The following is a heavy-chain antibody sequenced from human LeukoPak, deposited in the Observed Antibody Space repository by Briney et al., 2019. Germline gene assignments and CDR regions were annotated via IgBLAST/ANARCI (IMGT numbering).Heavy chain of an antibody. CDR2: IIPIFGTA. D-gene: IGHD5-24*01. CDR1: GGTFSSYA. V-gene: IGHV1-69*05. J-gene: IGHJ4*02. CDR3: ASAILDGYNDMYFDY. Sequence: SVKVSCKASGGTFSSYAISWVRQAPGQGLGWMGRIIPIFGTANYAQKFQGRVTITTDESTSTAYMEMSSLRSGDTAVYYCASAILDGYNDMYFDYWGQGTLVTVSS.